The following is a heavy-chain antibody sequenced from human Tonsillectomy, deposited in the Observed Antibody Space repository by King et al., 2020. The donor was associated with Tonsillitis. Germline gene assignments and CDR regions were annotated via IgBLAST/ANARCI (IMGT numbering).Heavy chain of an antibody. CDR1: GFDFSSYG. J-gene: IGHJ4*02. V-gene: IGHV3-33*05. CDR2: ISFDASRE. Sequence: VQLVESGGGVVQPGGSLRLSCASSGFDFSSYGMHWVRQAPGKGLEWVAVISFDASRENYADSVKGRFTISRDNSENTLYLQMNSLRAEDTAVYYCARERLYSSDWGIDYWGQGSLVTVSS. D-gene: IGHD6-25*01. CDR3: ARERLYSSDWGIDY.